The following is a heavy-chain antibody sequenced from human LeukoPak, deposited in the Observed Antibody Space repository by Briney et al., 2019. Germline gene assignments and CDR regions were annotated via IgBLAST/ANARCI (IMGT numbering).Heavy chain of an antibody. CDR2: IYHSGST. J-gene: IGHJ4*02. CDR3: ARRTAKGSYYDTHHFDY. V-gene: IGHV4-38-2*01. CDR1: GYSISSGYY. D-gene: IGHD3-22*01. Sequence: SETLSLTCAVSGYSISSGYYWGWIRQPPGKGLEWIGSIYHSGSTYYNPSLKSRGTISVDTSKNRFSLKLNSVTAADTAVYYCARRTAKGSYYDTHHFDYWGQGTLVTVSS.